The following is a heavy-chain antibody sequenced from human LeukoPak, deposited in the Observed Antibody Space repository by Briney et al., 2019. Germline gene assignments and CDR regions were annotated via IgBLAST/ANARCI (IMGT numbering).Heavy chain of an antibody. V-gene: IGHV4-59*12. CDR3: ARGRDGYSRAFDY. D-gene: IGHD5-24*01. Sequence: SETLSLTCIVSGGSISTYYWNWIRQPPGKGLEWIGYIYHSGSTNYNPSLQSRVTISVDTSKNQFSLKLSSVTAADTAVYYCARGRDGYSRAFDYWGQGTLVTVSS. CDR2: IYHSGST. J-gene: IGHJ4*02. CDR1: GGSISTYY.